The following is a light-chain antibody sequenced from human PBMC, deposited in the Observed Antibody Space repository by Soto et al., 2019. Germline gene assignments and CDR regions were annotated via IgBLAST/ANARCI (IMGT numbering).Light chain of an antibody. CDR2: EVF. Sequence: QSVLTQPASVSGSPGQSITISCTGTSSDVGVYNYVSWYQQHPGKVPKLIIFEVFRRPSGISTRFSGSKSGNTASLTISGLQAEDEADYYCCSYTTTSTFVFGGGTKLTVL. J-gene: IGLJ2*01. CDR3: CSYTTTSTFV. V-gene: IGLV2-14*01. CDR1: SSDVGVYNY.